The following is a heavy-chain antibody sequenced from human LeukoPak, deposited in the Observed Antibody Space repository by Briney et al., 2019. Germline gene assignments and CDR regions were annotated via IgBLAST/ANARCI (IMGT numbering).Heavy chain of an antibody. Sequence: EASVKASCKAPGDTLANYGITWVRQAPRQGLEWMGWNTGYSGNTNYAQHFQGRVTMTTERSTSTAYLELRSLRSDDTAVYYCARVTVVTRFPWSWGPKKIGQEVNWFDPWGQGTLIIVSS. CDR2: NTGYSGNT. D-gene: IGHD4-23*01. V-gene: IGHV1-18*04. CDR1: GDTLANYG. CDR3: ARVTVVTRFPWSWGPKKIGQEVNWFDP. J-gene: IGHJ5*02.